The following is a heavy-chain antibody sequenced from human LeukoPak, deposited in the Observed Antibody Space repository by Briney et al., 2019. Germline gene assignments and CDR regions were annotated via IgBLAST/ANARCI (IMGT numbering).Heavy chain of an antibody. Sequence: GGSLRLSCEASGFSLSGYWMHWVRQAPGKGLEWVSSISSGSISIFYADSVKGRFTISRDNAKNSLYLQMDSLRAEDTAVYYCARDRTSFDNWGQGTLVTVSS. J-gene: IGHJ4*02. V-gene: IGHV3-21*01. CDR2: ISSGSISI. CDR1: GFSLSGYW. D-gene: IGHD1-14*01. CDR3: ARDRTSFDN.